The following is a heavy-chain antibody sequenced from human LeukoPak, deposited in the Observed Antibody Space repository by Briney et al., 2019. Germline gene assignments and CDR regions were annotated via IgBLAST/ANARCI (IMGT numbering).Heavy chain of an antibody. CDR1: GFTFSRYS. D-gene: IGHD3-3*01. CDR3: ARDPSAWSGYYDY. J-gene: IGHJ4*02. V-gene: IGHV3-48*04. CDR2: ISSSSSTI. Sequence: GGSLRLSCAASGFTFSRYSMNWVRQAPGKGLEWVSYISSSSSTIYYADSVKGRFTISRDNAKNTLYLQMNSLRAEDTAVYYCARDPSAWSGYYDYWGQGTLVTVSS.